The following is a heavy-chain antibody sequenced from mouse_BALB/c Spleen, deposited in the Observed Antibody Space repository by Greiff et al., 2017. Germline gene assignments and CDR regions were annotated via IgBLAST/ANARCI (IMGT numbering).Heavy chain of an antibody. CDR2: IWGDGST. D-gene: IGHD2-1*01. Sequence: VKLQESGPGLVAPSQSLSITCTVSGFSLTSYGVSWVRQPPGKGLEWLGVIWGDGSTNYYSAPISRLIISKDNTKSKVFLKLKSLQTDDTATYYCAKDGNYGYFDVWGAGTTVTVSS. J-gene: IGHJ1*01. V-gene: IGHV2-3*01. CDR1: GFSLTSYG. CDR3: AKDGNYGYFDV.